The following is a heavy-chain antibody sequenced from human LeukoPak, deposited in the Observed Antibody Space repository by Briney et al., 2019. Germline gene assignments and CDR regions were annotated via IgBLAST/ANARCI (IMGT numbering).Heavy chain of an antibody. CDR2: ISSSSSTI. J-gene: IGHJ3*02. Sequence: GGSLRLSCAASGFTFSSYSMNWVRQAPGKGLEWVSYISSSSSTIYYADSVKGRFTISRDNAKNSLYLQMNSLRAEGTAVYYCARDRWDYYDSSGYSDAFDIWGQGTMVTVSS. CDR3: ARDRWDYYDSSGYSDAFDI. CDR1: GFTFSSYS. D-gene: IGHD3-22*01. V-gene: IGHV3-48*01.